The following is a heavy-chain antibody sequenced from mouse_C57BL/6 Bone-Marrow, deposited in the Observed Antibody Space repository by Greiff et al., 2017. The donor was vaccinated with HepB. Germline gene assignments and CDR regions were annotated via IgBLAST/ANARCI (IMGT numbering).Heavy chain of an antibody. CDR3: ARGAAYYSNYNAMDY. J-gene: IGHJ4*01. CDR2: ISYSGST. D-gene: IGHD2-5*01. CDR1: GYSITSDY. V-gene: IGHV3-8*01. Sequence: DVKLQESGPGLAKPSQTLSLTCSVTGYSITSDYWNWIRKFPGNKLEYMGYISYSGSTYYNPSLKSRISITRDTSKNQYYLQLNSVTTEDTATYYCARGAAYYSNYNAMDYWGQGTSVTVSS.